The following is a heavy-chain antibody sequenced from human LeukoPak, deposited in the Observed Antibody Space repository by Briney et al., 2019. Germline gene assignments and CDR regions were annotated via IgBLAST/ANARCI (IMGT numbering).Heavy chain of an antibody. CDR2: IYYSGST. V-gene: IGHV4-30-4*08. CDR3: TRASVWVAMEDY. CDR1: GGSISSGDYY. J-gene: IGHJ4*01. D-gene: IGHD5-18*01. Sequence: SQTLSLTCTVSGGSISSGDYYWSWIRQPPGKGLEWIGYIYYSGSTYYNPPLKSRVTISVDTSKNQFSLKLSSVTAADTAVYYWTRASVWVAMEDYWGDGTLVTVSS.